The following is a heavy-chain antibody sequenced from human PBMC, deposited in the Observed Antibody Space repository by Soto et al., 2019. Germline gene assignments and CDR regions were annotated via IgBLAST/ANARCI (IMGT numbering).Heavy chain of an antibody. CDR3: ARGGYYDSSGYYLYWYFDL. Sequence: SETLSLTCAVSGGSISSGGYSWSWIRQPPGKGLEWIGYMYHSGSTYYNPSLKSRVTISIDRSKNQFSLKLSSVTAADTAVYYCARGGYYDSSGYYLYWYFDLWGRGTLVTVSS. D-gene: IGHD3-22*01. V-gene: IGHV4-30-2*01. CDR2: MYHSGST. J-gene: IGHJ2*01. CDR1: GGSISSGGYS.